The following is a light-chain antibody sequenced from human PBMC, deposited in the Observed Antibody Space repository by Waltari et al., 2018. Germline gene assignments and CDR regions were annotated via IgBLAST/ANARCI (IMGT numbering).Light chain of an antibody. CDR1: QSILYRSSNRNA. CDR3: QQYYNAPLT. V-gene: IGKV4-1*01. Sequence: DIVMTQSPDSLAVSLGERATINCKSSQSILYRSSNRNALAWYQQKPGQPPKLLFFWAATREAGAPARVSVSGSGTDFTLTISSLQAEDVAVYYCQQYYNAPLTFGGGTKVEIK. J-gene: IGKJ4*01. CDR2: WAA.